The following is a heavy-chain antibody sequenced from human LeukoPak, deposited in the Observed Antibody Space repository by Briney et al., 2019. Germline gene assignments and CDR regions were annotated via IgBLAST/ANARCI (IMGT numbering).Heavy chain of an antibody. Sequence: PSETLSLTCTVSGGSIITSGHYWGWIRQPPGKGLEWIGSIYYTEVTSTNPFFRSRMSISVDTSKNQFSLNLTSVTAADAAVYYCARERSSSGGHSWFDPWGQGTLVTVSS. V-gene: IGHV4-39*07. J-gene: IGHJ5*02. D-gene: IGHD4-23*01. CDR3: ARERSSSGGHSWFDP. CDR2: IYYTEVT. CDR1: GGSIITSGHY.